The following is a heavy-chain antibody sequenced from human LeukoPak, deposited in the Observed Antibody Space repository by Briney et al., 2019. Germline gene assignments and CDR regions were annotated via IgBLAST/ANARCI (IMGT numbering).Heavy chain of an antibody. J-gene: IGHJ6*02. CDR2: ISSNGVST. CDR1: GFTFSNYA. Sequence: GGSLRLSCAASGFTFSNYAMHWGRQAPGKGLEYVSTISSNGVSTYYANSVKGRLTISRDNSKNTLYLQMGSLRAEDMAVYYCARGPPDYYYYGMDVWGQGTTVTVSS. V-gene: IGHV3-64*01. CDR3: ARGPPDYYYYGMDV.